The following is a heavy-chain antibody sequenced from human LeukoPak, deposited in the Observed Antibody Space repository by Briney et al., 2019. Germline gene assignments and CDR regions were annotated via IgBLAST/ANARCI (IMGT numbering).Heavy chain of an antibody. Sequence: PSETLSLTCTVSSGSISSYYWNWIRQPPGKGLEGIGYIYYGGSTNYNPSLKSRVTMSVDTSKNQFSLKLSSVTAADTAIYYCVREGVVAGNFDYWGQGTLVTVSS. CDR3: VREGVVAGNFDY. D-gene: IGHD2-15*01. V-gene: IGHV4-59*01. J-gene: IGHJ4*02. CDR2: IYYGGST. CDR1: SGSISSYY.